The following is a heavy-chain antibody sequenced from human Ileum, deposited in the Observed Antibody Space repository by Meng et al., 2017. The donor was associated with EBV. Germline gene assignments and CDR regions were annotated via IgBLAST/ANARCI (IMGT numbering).Heavy chain of an antibody. CDR1: GGSISSISYY. V-gene: IGHV4-39*07. D-gene: IGHD2-15*01. Sequence: LRGSGPRLANPSDTLSLPCTAAGGSISSISYYWGWIRQPPGKGLEWIVSIYYSGSTYYNPSLKSRVTMSVDTSKNQFSLKLSSVTAADTAVYYCARELMYCSGGSCYPFDYWGQGTLVTVSS. CDR3: ARELMYCSGGSCYPFDY. CDR2: IYYSGST. J-gene: IGHJ4*02.